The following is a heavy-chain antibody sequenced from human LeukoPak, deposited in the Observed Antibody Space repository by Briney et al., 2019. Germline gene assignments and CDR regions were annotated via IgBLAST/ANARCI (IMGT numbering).Heavy chain of an antibody. Sequence: SETLSLTCAVYGGSFSHYYWSWIRQPAGKELEWIGRISTSGSTSYKPSLKSRLTISVDVSKNQFSLKLGSVTAADTAMYYCAREESDWSSLGYYYHYMDVWGKGTTVTISS. D-gene: IGHD3-9*01. V-gene: IGHV4-4*07. CDR1: GGSFSHYY. CDR3: AREESDWSSLGYYYHYMDV. J-gene: IGHJ6*03. CDR2: ISTSGST.